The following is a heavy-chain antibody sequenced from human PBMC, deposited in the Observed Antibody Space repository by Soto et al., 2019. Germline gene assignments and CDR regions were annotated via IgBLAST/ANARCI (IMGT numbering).Heavy chain of an antibody. D-gene: IGHD2-2*01. V-gene: IGHV4-31*03. Sequence: SETLSLTCTVSGGSISSDGYYWSWIRQHPGKGLEWIGYIYYSGSTYYNPSLKSRVTISVDTSKNQFSLKLSSVTAADTAVYYCARESIVVVPAAPPVWGQGTTVTVSS. CDR1: GGSISSDGYY. J-gene: IGHJ6*02. CDR3: ARESIVVVPAAPPV. CDR2: IYYSGST.